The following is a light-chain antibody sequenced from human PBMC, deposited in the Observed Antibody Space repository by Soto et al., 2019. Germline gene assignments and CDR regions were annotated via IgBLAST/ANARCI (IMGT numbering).Light chain of an antibody. CDR2: DIN. CDR1: SSDVGNYIF. J-gene: IGLJ1*01. V-gene: IGLV2-14*01. CDR3: VSYTTSASYV. Sequence: QSALTQPASVSGSPGQSITISCTGTSSDVGNYIFVSWYRQHPGKAPKLMIYDINKRPSGVSNRFSGSKSGNTASLTISGLQAEEEADYYCVSYTTSASYVFGTGTKLTVL.